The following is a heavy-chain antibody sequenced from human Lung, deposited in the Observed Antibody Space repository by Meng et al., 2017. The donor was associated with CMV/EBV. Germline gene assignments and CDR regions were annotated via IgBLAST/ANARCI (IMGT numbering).Heavy chain of an antibody. CDR1: GGSISMSNW. V-gene: IGHV4-4*02. D-gene: IGHD6-19*01. J-gene: IGHJ4*02. Sequence: VQVQRAGPGQGRPSGARPRTSAVSGGSISMSNWWSWVRQPPGKGLEWIGKIYHSGSTNYNPSLKSRVTISVDKAKNQFYLKLSSVTAADTAVYYCASFTPPEKQWLVTDYWGQGTLVTVSS. CDR3: ASFTPPEKQWLVTDY. CDR2: IYHSGST.